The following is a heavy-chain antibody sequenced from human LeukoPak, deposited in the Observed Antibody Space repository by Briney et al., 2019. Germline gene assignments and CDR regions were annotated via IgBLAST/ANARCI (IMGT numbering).Heavy chain of an antibody. V-gene: IGHV4-39*01. Sequence: SETLSLTCTVSGGSISSSSYYWGWIRQPPGTGLEWIGSIYYSGSTYYNPSLKSRVTISVDTSKNQFSLKLSSVTAADTAVYYCASTIFGVDLDAFDIWGQGTMVTVSS. CDR3: ASTIFGVDLDAFDI. D-gene: IGHD3-3*01. CDR2: IYYSGST. CDR1: GGSISSSSYY. J-gene: IGHJ3*02.